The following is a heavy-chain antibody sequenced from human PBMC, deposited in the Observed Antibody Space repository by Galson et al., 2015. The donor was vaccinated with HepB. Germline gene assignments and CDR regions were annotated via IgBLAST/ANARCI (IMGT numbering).Heavy chain of an antibody. D-gene: IGHD2-2*01. CDR2: VAYHGGND. CDR3: AREFRIVPAALGLKNWFDP. Sequence: SLRLSCAASGFTFDNYAMHWIRQAPGEGLKWVAVVAYHGGNDHYAHYVRVRFTMSRDNSTNTVYLQMNNLTTADTAVYYCAREFRIVPAALGLKNWFDPWGQGTRVTVSS. J-gene: IGHJ5*02. CDR1: GFTFDNYA. V-gene: IGHV3-30-3*01.